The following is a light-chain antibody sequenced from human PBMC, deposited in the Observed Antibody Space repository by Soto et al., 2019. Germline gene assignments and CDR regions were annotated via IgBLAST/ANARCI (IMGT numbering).Light chain of an antibody. J-gene: IGKJ1*01. V-gene: IGKV1-5*01. CDR3: QQYNTYSGT. Sequence: DIRMTQSPSTLSASVGDRVTVTCRASRTISTWLAWYQQKPGQAPKLLIYDASSLESGVPSRFSGSGSGTEFTLAISSLQPDDFATYYCQQYNTYSGTFGQGTNVDIK. CDR2: DAS. CDR1: RTISTW.